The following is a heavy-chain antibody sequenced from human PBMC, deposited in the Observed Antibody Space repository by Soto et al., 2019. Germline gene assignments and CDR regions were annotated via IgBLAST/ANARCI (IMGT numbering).Heavy chain of an antibody. D-gene: IGHD5-18*01. V-gene: IGHV4-34*01. CDR1: GGSFSGYY. CDR3: ARARARGYSYGGYFDY. CDR2: INHSGST. J-gene: IGHJ4*02. Sequence: SETLSLTCAVYGGSFSGYYWSWIRQPPGKGLEWIGEINHSGSTNYNPSLKSRVTISVDTSKNQFSLKLSSVTAADTAVYYCARARARGYSYGGYFDYWGQGTLVTVSS.